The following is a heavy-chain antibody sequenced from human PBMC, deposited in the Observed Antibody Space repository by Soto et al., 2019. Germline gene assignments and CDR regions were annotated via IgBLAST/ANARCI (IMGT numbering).Heavy chain of an antibody. CDR2: ISGSGGST. D-gene: IGHD2-2*01. CDR3: AKAVVVPAAVDY. J-gene: IGHJ4*02. V-gene: IGHV3-23*01. Sequence: GGSLRLSCAASGFTFSSYAMIWVRQAPGKGLGWVSAISGSGGSTYYADSVKGRFTISRDNSKNTLYLQMNSLRAEDTAVYYCAKAVVVPAAVDYWGQGTLVTVSS. CDR1: GFTFSSYA.